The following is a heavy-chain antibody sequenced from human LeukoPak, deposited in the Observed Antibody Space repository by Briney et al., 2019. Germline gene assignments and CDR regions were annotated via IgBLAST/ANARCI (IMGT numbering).Heavy chain of an antibody. CDR2: ITSSSNTI. CDR1: GFTFSSYN. V-gene: IGHV3-48*01. D-gene: IGHD2-2*01. Sequence: PGGSLRLSCAASGFTFSSYNKNWVRQAPGKGLEWVSYITSSSNTIYYADSVKGRFTISRDNAKNSLFLQMNSLRAEDTAVYYCARRKDWCTSSSCHFDSWGQGTLVTVSS. CDR3: ARRKDWCTSSSCHFDS. J-gene: IGHJ4*02.